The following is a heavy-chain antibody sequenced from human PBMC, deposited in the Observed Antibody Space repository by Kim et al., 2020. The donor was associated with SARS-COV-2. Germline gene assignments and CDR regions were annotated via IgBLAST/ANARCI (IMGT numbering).Heavy chain of an antibody. D-gene: IGHD3-16*01. Sequence: GGSLRLSCEASGITFSGHGMHWVRQAPGKGLEWLAFIWSDGINKYYADSVKGRFTVSRDNSKNTLYLQMNSLRAEDTALYYCAREASGRGWVYWGQGTLVTVSS. CDR3: AREASGRGWVY. CDR2: IWSDGINK. V-gene: IGHV3-33*01. CDR1: GITFSGHG. J-gene: IGHJ4*02.